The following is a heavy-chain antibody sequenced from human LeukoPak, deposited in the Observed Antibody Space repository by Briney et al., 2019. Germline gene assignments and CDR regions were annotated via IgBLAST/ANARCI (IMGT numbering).Heavy chain of an antibody. CDR1: GFTFSSYT. CDR3: AKAIETASSWYRRPFDY. V-gene: IGHV3-23*01. D-gene: IGHD6-13*01. Sequence: GGSLRLSCAASGFTFSSYTMSWVRQAPGKGLEWVSIISGSGGSTFYADSVKGRFTISRANPQNTLYLQMNSLRGEDTAVYYCAKAIETASSWYRRPFDYWGQGTLVTVSS. CDR2: ISGSGGST. J-gene: IGHJ4*02.